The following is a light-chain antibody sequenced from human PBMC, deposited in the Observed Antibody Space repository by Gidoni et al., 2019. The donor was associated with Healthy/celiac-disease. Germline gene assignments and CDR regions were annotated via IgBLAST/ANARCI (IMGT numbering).Light chain of an antibody. V-gene: IGLV3-19*01. CDR1: SLRSYY. CDR3: NSRDSSGNHVV. J-gene: IGLJ2*01. Sequence: SSKLTQDPAMSVAWGQTGRITCQGDSLRSYYASWYQQKPGHAPVLVIYGKNPRPSGIPDRFSGSSSGHTASLTITGAQAADESDYYCNSRDSSGNHVVFGGGTKLTVL. CDR2: GKN.